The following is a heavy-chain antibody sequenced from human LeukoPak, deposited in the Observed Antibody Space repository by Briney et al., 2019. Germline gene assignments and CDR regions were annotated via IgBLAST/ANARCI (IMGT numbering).Heavy chain of an antibody. D-gene: IGHD3-10*01. CDR1: GFTFSDYY. V-gene: IGHV3-11*06. CDR3: ARDTPMVRGVYDY. CDR2: ISSSSSYT. Sequence: GGSLRLSCAASGFTFSDYYMSWIRQAPGKGLEWVSYISSSSSYTNYADSVKGRFTISRDNAKNSLYLQMNSLRAGDTAVYYCARDTPMVRGVYDYWGQGTLVTVSS. J-gene: IGHJ4*02.